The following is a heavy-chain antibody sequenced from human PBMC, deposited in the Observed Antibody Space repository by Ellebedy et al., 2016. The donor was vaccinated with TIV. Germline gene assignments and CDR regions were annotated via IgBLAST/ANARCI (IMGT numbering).Heavy chain of an antibody. CDR1: GGDISSGNYY. J-gene: IGHJ3*02. Sequence: SETLSLTCNVSGGDISSGNYYWSWLRQHPGKGLEWIGYISHSGSTYYNSSLKSRVSISADTSKNQLSLRLRSVTAADTAVYYCARDPPSSTLLAFHIWGQGTMVTVSS. CDR2: ISHSGST. CDR3: ARDPPSSTLLAFHI. V-gene: IGHV4-31*03. D-gene: IGHD2-2*01.